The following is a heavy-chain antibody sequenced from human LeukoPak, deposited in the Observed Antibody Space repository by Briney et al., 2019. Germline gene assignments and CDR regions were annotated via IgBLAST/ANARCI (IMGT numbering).Heavy chain of an antibody. CDR3: ARDWALAAAGTLGN. D-gene: IGHD6-13*01. V-gene: IGHV4-59*12. CDR1: GGSIRSYY. J-gene: IGHJ4*02. CDR2: IYYTGST. Sequence: SETLSLTCTVSGGSIRSYYWSWIRQPPGKGREGIGNIYYTGSTNYTPSLKSRVTISVDTSENQFSLKLSSVTAADTAVYYCARDWALAAAGTLGNWGQGTLVTVSS.